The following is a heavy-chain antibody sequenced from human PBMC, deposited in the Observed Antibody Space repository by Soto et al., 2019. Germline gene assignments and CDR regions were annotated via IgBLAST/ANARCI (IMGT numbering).Heavy chain of an antibody. J-gene: IGHJ4*02. V-gene: IGHV3-23*01. CDR3: AKDLNTGYYYVPFDY. CDR2: ISGDDTVT. CDR1: GFAFNAHA. D-gene: IGHD3-9*01. Sequence: GGSLRLSCAASGFAFNAHAMSWVRQAPGKGLEWVSIISGDDTVTHYADSGKGRFTISRDNSKNTLYLQMNGLRADDTAIYYCAKDLNTGYYYVPFDYWGQGTLVTVSS.